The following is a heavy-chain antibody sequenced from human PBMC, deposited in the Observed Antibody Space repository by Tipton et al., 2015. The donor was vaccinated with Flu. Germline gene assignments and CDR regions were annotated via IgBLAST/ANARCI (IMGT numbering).Heavy chain of an antibody. CDR3: ARVYYDSSGYYWGFDY. J-gene: IGHJ4*02. CDR1: GGSISSYY. CDR2: IYYSGST. V-gene: IGHV4-59*01. D-gene: IGHD3-22*01. Sequence: TLSLTCTVSGGSISSYYWSWIRQPPGKGLEWIGYIYYSGSTNYNPSLQSRVTISVDTSKNQFSLKLSSVTAADTAVYYCARVYYDSSGYYWGFDYWGQGTLVTVSS.